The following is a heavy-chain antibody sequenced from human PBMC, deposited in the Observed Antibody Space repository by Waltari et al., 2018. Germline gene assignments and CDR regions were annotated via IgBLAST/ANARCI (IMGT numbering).Heavy chain of an antibody. Sequence: QVQLVQSGAEVKKPGASVKVSCKASGYTFTSYYMHWVRRAPGQGLEWMGIINPSGGSTSYAQKFQGRVTMTRDTSTSTVYMELSSLRSEDTAVYYGARDILTGPLYGPVDYWGQGTLSPSPQ. CDR3: ARDILTGPLYGPVDY. V-gene: IGHV1-46*01. D-gene: IGHD3-9*01. CDR1: GYTFTSYY. CDR2: INPSGGST. J-gene: IGHJ4*02.